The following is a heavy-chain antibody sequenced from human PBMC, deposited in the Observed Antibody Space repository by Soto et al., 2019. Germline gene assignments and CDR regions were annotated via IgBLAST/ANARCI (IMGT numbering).Heavy chain of an antibody. Sequence: QVHLVQSGAEVRKPGASVKISCRASGYTVTDYAIFWVRQAPGQSLEWMGWITPGNGNTRYSQRFQGRVTITGDTYASTAYMELGSLRSEDTAVYYCARGHSGWYYLGDNWGQGTLVTVSS. V-gene: IGHV1-3*01. CDR1: GYTVTDYA. CDR2: ITPGNGNT. CDR3: ARGHSGWYYLGDN. J-gene: IGHJ4*02. D-gene: IGHD6-19*01.